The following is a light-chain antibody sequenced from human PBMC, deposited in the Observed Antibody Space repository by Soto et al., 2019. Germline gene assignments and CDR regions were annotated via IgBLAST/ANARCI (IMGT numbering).Light chain of an antibody. CDR1: SSDVGGYNY. CDR3: SSYAGSNNPYV. J-gene: IGLJ1*01. V-gene: IGLV2-8*01. CDR2: EVS. Sequence: QSVLTQPPSASGSPGQSVTTSCTGTSSDVGGYNYVSWYQHHPGKAPKLMIFEVSKRPSGVPDRFSGSKSGNTASLTVSGLQAEDEADYYCSSYAGSNNPYVFGTGTNVTVL.